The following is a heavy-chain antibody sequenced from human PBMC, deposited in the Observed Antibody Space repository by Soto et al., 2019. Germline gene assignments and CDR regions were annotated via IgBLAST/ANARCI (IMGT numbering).Heavy chain of an antibody. V-gene: IGHV2-26*01. CDR3: ARGRYGSGTFNWFDP. D-gene: IGHD3-10*01. Sequence: SGPTLVNPTETLTLTCTVSGFSLSNARMGVSWIRQPPGKALEWLAHIFSNDEKSYSTSLKSRLTISKDTSKSQVVLTMTNMDPVDTATYYCARGRYGSGTFNWFDPWGQGTLVTVS. CDR2: IFSNDEK. J-gene: IGHJ5*02. CDR1: GFSLSNARMG.